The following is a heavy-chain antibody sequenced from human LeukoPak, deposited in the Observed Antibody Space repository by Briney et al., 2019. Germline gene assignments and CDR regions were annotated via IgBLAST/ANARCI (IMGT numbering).Heavy chain of an antibody. D-gene: IGHD6-6*01. CDR1: GYTFTSYTSYY. Sequence: ASVKVSCKASGYTFTSYTSYYMHWVRQAPGQGLEWMGWINPNSGGTNYAQKFQGRVTMTRDTSISTAYMELSRLRSDDTAVYYCARGYSSSGDYWGQGTLVTVSS. CDR2: INPNSGGT. CDR3: ARGYSSSGDY. V-gene: IGHV1-2*02. J-gene: IGHJ4*02.